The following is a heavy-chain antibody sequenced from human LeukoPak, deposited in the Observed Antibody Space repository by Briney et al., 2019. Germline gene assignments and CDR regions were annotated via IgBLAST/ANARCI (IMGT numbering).Heavy chain of an antibody. CDR2: IFYSGST. CDR1: GASISSGGYY. J-gene: IGHJ4*02. V-gene: IGHV4-31*03. D-gene: IGHD3-22*01. Sequence: PSQTLSLTCTVSGASISSGGYYWSWIRQHPGKGLEWIGYIFYSGSTYYNPSLKSRVTISVDTSKNQFSLKLSSVTAADTAVYYCATATYYYAYSGLPTPGLSDYWGQGTLVTVSS. CDR3: ATATYYYAYSGLPTPGLSDY.